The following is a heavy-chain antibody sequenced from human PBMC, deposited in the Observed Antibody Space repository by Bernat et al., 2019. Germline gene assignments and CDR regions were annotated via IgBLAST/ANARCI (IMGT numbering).Heavy chain of an antibody. J-gene: IGHJ4*02. V-gene: IGHV1-18*01. Sequence: QVQLVQSGAEVKKPGASVKVSCKASGYNFSNYGISWVRQAPGQGLEWMGWFSAYNGNTNYAQKVQGRDTMTTDTSTSTAYMELRSLRSDDTAVYYCVRGGGGAATGIMMAYWGQGTLVTVSS. CDR2: FSAYNGNT. CDR3: VRGGGGAATGIMMAY. CDR1: GYNFSNYG. D-gene: IGHD6-13*01.